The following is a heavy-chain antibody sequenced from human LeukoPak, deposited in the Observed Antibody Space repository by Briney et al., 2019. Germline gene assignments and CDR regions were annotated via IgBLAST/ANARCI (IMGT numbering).Heavy chain of an antibody. Sequence: GGALLLSCAASDSPFISYALSGSRRPPGKGLEGVSAISGSGGSTYYADCVKGRFTISRDNSKTTLYLQMNSRRAEDTAVYYCARSPGHIAVVLDYWGQGTLVTVS. CDR2: ISGSGGST. D-gene: IGHD6-19*01. CDR1: DSPFISYA. V-gene: IGHV3-23*01. J-gene: IGHJ4*02. CDR3: ARSPGHIAVVLDY.